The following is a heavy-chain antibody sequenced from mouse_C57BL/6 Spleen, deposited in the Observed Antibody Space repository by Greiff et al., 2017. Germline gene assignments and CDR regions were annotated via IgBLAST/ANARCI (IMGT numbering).Heavy chain of an antibody. Sequence: QVQLKQPGAELVKPGASVKLSCKASGYTFTSYWMHWVKQRPGRGLEWIGRIDPNSGGTKYNEQFKSKATLTVDKPSSTADMQLSSLTSEASAVYDCSYRYARDYWGQGTSVTVSS. CDR3: SYRYARDY. D-gene: IGHD2-10*01. J-gene: IGHJ4*01. CDR1: GYTFTSYW. V-gene: IGHV1-72*01. CDR2: IDPNSGGT.